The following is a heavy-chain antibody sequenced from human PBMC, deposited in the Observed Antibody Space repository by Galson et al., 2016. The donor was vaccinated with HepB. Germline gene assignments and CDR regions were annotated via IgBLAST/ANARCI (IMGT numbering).Heavy chain of an antibody. Sequence: SLRLSCAASGFAFGSCAMNWVRQAPGKGLEWVSTVSGSGVSTYYADSVKGRFTISRDNSKDTLYLQMNSLRAEDTALYFCAKDVQGDYQPVDSWGQGTLVTVSS. CDR2: VSGSGVST. V-gene: IGHV3-23*01. CDR3: AKDVQGDYQPVDS. D-gene: IGHD1-14*01. J-gene: IGHJ4*02. CDR1: GFAFGSCA.